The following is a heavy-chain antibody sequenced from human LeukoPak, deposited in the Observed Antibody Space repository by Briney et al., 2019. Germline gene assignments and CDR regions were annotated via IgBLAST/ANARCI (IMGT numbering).Heavy chain of an antibody. Sequence: GGSLRLSCAASGFTFSSYGMSWVRQAPGKGLEWVSAISGSGGSTYYADSVKGRFTISRDNSKNTLYLQMNSLRAEDTAVYYCAKSKWYYYDSSGYYPIDYWGQGTLVTVSS. CDR1: GFTFSSYG. CDR3: AKSKWYYYDSSGYYPIDY. J-gene: IGHJ4*02. CDR2: ISGSGGST. V-gene: IGHV3-23*01. D-gene: IGHD3-22*01.